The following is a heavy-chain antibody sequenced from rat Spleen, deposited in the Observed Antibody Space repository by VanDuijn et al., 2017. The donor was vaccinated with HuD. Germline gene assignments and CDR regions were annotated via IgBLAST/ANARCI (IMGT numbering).Heavy chain of an antibody. Sequence: QVQLKESGPGLVQPSQTLSLTCTVSGFSLSSYGVIWVRQPPGKGLEWMGVIWGNGNTNYNSALKSRLSISRDTSKSQVFLKMNNLQTEDTAMDFCARSEWGYNYWYFDFWGPGTMVTVSS. CDR1: GFSLSSYG. J-gene: IGHJ1*01. CDR3: ARSEWGYNYWYFDF. CDR2: IWGNGNT. D-gene: IGHD1-4*01. V-gene: IGHV2S61*01.